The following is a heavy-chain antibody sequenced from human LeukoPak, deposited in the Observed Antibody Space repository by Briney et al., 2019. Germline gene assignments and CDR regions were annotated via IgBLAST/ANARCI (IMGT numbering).Heavy chain of an antibody. CDR3: AMILAGSINWFDP. D-gene: IGHD6-19*01. CDR2: IYYSGST. CDR1: GVSISSYY. V-gene: IGHV4-59*01. Sequence: SSETLSLTCTVSGVSISSYYWSWIRQPPGKGLEWIGYIYYSGSTNYNPSLKSRVTISVDTSKNQFSLKLSSVTAADTAVYYCAMILAGSINWFDPWGRGTLVTVSS. J-gene: IGHJ5*02.